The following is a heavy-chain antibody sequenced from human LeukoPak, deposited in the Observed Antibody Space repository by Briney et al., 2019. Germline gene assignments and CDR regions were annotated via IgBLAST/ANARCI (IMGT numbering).Heavy chain of an antibody. CDR3: ARTRGNAFDI. CDR1: GIAFSNSI. CDR2: MSYDGFSK. V-gene: IGHV3-30*04. J-gene: IGHJ3*02. D-gene: IGHD3-10*01. Sequence: PGGSLRLSCAASGIAFSNSIMHWVRQAPGKGLEWVSAMSYDGFSKYYADSLKGRLSISRDDSKSTVYLQMNSLRPEDTAVYYCARTRGNAFDIWGLGTLVTVSS.